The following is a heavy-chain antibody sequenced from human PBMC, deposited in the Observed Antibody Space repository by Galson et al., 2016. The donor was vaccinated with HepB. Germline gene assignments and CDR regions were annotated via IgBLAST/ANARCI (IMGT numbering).Heavy chain of an antibody. CDR3: ARDSRSGYFDD. CDR1: GYTFSSSG. J-gene: IGHJ4*02. V-gene: IGHV1-18*01. D-gene: IGHD3-10*01. CDR2: ISGYNANP. Sequence: SAQVSCKASGYTFSSSGISWVRQAPGQGIEWMGWISGYNANPDYAQKLQGRVIMTTDTSTSTAYMELRILRFEDTAVYYCARDSRSGYFDDWGQGTLVTVSS.